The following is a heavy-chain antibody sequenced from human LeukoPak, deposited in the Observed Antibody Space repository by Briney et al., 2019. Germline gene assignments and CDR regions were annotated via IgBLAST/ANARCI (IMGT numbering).Heavy chain of an antibody. D-gene: IGHD2-2*01. J-gene: IGHJ3*02. CDR2: ISSSGSTI. Sequence: GGSLRLSCAASGFTFSDYYMSWIRQAPGKGLEWVSYISSSGSTIYYADSVKGRFTISRDNAKNSLYLQMNSLRAEDTAVYYCARQSPRDIVVVPAAIGAFDIWGQGTMVTVSS. V-gene: IGHV3-11*04. CDR3: ARQSPRDIVVVPAAIGAFDI. CDR1: GFTFSDYY.